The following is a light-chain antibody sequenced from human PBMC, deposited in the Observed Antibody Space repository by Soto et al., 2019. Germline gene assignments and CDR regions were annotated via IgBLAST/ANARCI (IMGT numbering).Light chain of an antibody. J-gene: IGKJ1*01. CDR3: HQYGASPPT. Sequence: LLTQSPGTLSLSPGERATLSCRASQSVSSSDLAWYQQKPGQAPRLLISGASGRATGIPDRFSASGSGTDFTLTISRLEPEDSAVYYCHQYGASPPTFGQGTKVDIK. CDR1: QSVSSSD. CDR2: GAS. V-gene: IGKV3-20*01.